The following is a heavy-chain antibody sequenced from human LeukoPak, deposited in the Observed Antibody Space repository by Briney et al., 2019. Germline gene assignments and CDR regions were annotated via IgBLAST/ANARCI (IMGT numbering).Heavy chain of an antibody. D-gene: IGHD4-17*01. Sequence: GGSLRLSCTASGFTFGDYAMSWFRQAPGKGLEWVGFIRSKAYGGTTEYAASVKGRFTIPRDDSKSIAYLQMNSLKTEDTAVYYCTRGGYGDYESWYAFDIWGQGTMVTVSS. J-gene: IGHJ3*02. V-gene: IGHV3-49*03. CDR3: TRGGYGDYESWYAFDI. CDR1: GFTFGDYA. CDR2: IRSKAYGGTT.